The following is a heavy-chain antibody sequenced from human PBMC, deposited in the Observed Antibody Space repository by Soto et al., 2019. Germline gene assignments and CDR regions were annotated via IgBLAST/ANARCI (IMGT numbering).Heavy chain of an antibody. CDR1: GGSISSYY. V-gene: IGHV4-4*07. Sequence: QVQLQESGPGLVKPSETLSLTCTVSGGSISSYYWSWIRQPAGKGLEWIGRIYTSGSTNYNPSLNSRVTMSLGTSKHQFSLKLSPVTAEDTAVYYCARDGDLFVGGTYYYYGMDVWGQGTTVTVSS. D-gene: IGHD3-16*01. J-gene: IGHJ6*02. CDR3: ARDGDLFVGGTYYYYGMDV. CDR2: IYTSGST.